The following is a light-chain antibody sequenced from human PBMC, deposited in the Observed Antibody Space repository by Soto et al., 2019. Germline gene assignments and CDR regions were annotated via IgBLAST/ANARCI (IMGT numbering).Light chain of an antibody. CDR3: QQGSNWPPLT. CDR2: EAS. V-gene: IGKV3-11*01. Sequence: EIVLTQSPVTLPLSPGETATLSCRASQSVGTYLAWYQLKSGQAPRLLIYEASKRATGIPARFSGRGSGTDFTLTISSLEPEDFALYYCQQGSNWPPLTFGGGTKVDIK. CDR1: QSVGTY. J-gene: IGKJ4*01.